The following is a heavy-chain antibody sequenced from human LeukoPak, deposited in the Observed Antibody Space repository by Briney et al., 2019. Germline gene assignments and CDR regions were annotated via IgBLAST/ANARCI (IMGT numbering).Heavy chain of an antibody. CDR2: IIPIFGTA. CDR3: ARSRRRYYDSSGYYPAYFYYYYMDV. Sequence: SVKVSCKASGGTFSSYAISWVRQAPGQGLEWMGGIIPIFGTANYAQKFQGRVTITADESTSTAYMELSSLRSEDTAAYYCARSRRRYYDSSGYYPAYFYYYYMDVWGKGTTVTISS. J-gene: IGHJ6*03. V-gene: IGHV1-69*13. D-gene: IGHD3-22*01. CDR1: GGTFSSYA.